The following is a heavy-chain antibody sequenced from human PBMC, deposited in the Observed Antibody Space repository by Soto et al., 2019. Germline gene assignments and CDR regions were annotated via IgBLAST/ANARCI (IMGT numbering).Heavy chain of an antibody. D-gene: IGHD6-6*01. V-gene: IGHV4-39*01. CDR1: GGSISSSSYY. CDR2: IYYSGST. CDR3: ARRQSSSSFGD. J-gene: IGHJ4*02. Sequence: QLQLQESGPGLVKPSETLSLTCTVSGGSISSSSYYWGWIRQPPGKGLEWIGNIYYSGSTYYNPSAECRVTISVDTSKNQFSLKVSSVPAADTAVYYWARRQSSSSFGDWGQGTLVTVSS.